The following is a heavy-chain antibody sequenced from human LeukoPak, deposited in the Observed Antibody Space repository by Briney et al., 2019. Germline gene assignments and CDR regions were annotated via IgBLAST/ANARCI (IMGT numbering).Heavy chain of an antibody. CDR1: GGSISSYY. V-gene: IGHV4-59*08. Sequence: PSETLSLTCTVSGGSISSYYWSWIRQPPGKGLEWIGYIYYSGSTNYNPSLKSRVTISVDTSKNQFSLKLSSVTAADTAAYYCARQDGSSSGWCEEVFFDYWGQGTLVTVSS. J-gene: IGHJ4*02. CDR2: IYYSGST. CDR3: ARQDGSSSGWCEEVFFDY. D-gene: IGHD6-19*01.